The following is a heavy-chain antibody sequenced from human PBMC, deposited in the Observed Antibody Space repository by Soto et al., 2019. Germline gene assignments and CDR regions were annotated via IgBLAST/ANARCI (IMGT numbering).Heavy chain of an antibody. CDR2: IFDSGTT. V-gene: IGHV4-30-4*01. J-gene: IGHJ4*02. CDR1: GGSITSDYSC. Sequence: SETLSLTCTVSGGSITSDYSCWSWIRQPPGESLEWIGHIFDSGTTYTNPSLRSQVAISLDTSKNHFSLTLSSVTAADTAVYYCARGPSADKVHYWGQGALVTVSS. CDR3: ARGPSADKVHY.